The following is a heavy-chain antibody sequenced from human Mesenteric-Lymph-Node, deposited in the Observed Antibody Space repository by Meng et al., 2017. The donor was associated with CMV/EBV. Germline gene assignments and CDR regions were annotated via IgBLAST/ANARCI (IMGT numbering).Heavy chain of an antibody. V-gene: IGHV4-39*07. CDR1: GGSISSSSYY. Sequence: SETLSLTCTVSGGSISSSSYYWGWIRQPPGKGLEWIGSIYHSGSTYYNPSLKSRVTISVDTSKNQFSLKLSSVTAADTAVYYCARDGVNMPRVIYYYYGMDVWGQGTTVTVSS. CDR2: IYHSGST. CDR3: ARDGVNMPRVIYYYYGMDV. J-gene: IGHJ6*02. D-gene: IGHD2-2*01.